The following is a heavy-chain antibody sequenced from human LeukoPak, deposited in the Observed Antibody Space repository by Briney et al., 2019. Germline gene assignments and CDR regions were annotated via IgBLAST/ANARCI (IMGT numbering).Heavy chain of an antibody. V-gene: IGHV1-18*01. D-gene: IGHD1-26*01. CDR1: GYTFTSYG. CDR2: ISAYNGNT. J-gene: IGHJ4*02. Sequence: ASVKVSCKASGYTFTSYGISWVRQAPGQGLEWMGWISAYNGNTNYAQKLRGRVTMTTDTSTSTAYMELRSLRSDDTAVYYCARDPSIVGATNFDYWGQGTLVTVSS. CDR3: ARDPSIVGATNFDY.